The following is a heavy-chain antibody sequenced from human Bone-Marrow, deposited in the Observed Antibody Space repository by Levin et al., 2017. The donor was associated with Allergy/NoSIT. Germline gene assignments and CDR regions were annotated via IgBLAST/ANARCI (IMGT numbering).Heavy chain of an antibody. CDR1: DSSFATYW. Sequence: GESLKISCRVSDSSFATYWVGWVRQMPGKGLEWMGSIYPGDSDTRYSPSFIGQITISADKSISTAYLQWNSLKASDTAMYYCARLWEGVSSWAPFDTWGQGTLVTVSS. D-gene: IGHD6-13*01. J-gene: IGHJ4*02. CDR2: IYPGDSDT. CDR3: ARLWEGVSSWAPFDT. V-gene: IGHV5-51*01.